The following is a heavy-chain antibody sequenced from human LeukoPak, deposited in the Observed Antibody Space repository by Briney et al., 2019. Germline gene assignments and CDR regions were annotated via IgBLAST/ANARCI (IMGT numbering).Heavy chain of an antibody. J-gene: IGHJ3*02. Sequence: GGSLRLSCAASGFTISSYWMHWVRQAPGKGLVWVSCINSDGSYTDYADSVKGRFTISRDNAKNTLYLQMNSLRAEDTAVYYCARPALGAFDIWGQGTMVTVSS. CDR3: ARPALGAFDI. V-gene: IGHV3-74*01. CDR1: GFTISSYW. CDR2: INSDGSYT.